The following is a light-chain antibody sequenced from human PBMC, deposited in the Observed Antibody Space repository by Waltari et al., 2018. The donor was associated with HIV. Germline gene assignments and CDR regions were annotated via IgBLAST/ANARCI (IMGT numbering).Light chain of an antibody. CDR2: DTS. CDR3: QQNNNWPLT. Sequence: EVVLTQSPATLSVSPGERVTLSCGASQSVSTNLAWYQRKPGQAPRLLIYDTSKRAGGVPARFSGGGSGTEFTLTITSLQSEDFAVYYCQQNNNWPLTFGGGTRVEIK. J-gene: IGKJ4*01. V-gene: IGKV3-15*01. CDR1: QSVSTN.